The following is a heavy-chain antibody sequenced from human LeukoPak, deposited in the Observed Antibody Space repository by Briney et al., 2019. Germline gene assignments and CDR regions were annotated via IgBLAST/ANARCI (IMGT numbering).Heavy chain of an antibody. CDR3: ARGTIGVAGTLDF. J-gene: IGHJ4*02. CDR2: IYSGGTT. D-gene: IGHD6-19*01. Sequence: PGGCLRLSCTASGFTVSSNYMSWVRQAPGKGLEWVSVIYSGGTTYYADSVKGRFTISRDNSKNTLYLQMNSLRADDTAVYYCARGTIGVAGTLDFWGQGTLVTVSS. CDR1: GFTVSSNY. V-gene: IGHV3-53*01.